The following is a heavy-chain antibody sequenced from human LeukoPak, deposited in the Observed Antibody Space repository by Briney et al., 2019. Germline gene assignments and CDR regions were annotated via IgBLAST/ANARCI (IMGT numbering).Heavy chain of an antibody. Sequence: SETLSLTCTVSGGSISSYYWSWIRQPPGRGLEWIGYIYYRGSTNNNPSLKSRVTISVDTSKNQFSLKLSSVTAADTAVYYCARHENLAGWLMYFDDWGQGTLVTVSS. CDR3: ARHENLAGWLMYFDD. CDR2: IYYRGST. J-gene: IGHJ4*02. D-gene: IGHD3-22*01. CDR1: GGSISSYY. V-gene: IGHV4-59*08.